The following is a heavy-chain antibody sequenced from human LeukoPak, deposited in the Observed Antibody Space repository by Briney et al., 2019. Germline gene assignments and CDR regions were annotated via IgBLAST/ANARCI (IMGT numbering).Heavy chain of an antibody. V-gene: IGHV3-23*01. CDR3: AKEYDSGPGRIDY. D-gene: IGHD3-22*01. J-gene: IGHJ4*02. CDR2: TSGSGGNT. Sequence: GGSLRLSCAASGFTLRSYDMSWVRQAPGKGLEWVAATSGSGGNTYYADSVKGRFTISRDNSKNTLYLQMNSLRAEDTAVYYCAKEYDSGPGRIDYWGQGTLVTVSS. CDR1: GFTLRSYD.